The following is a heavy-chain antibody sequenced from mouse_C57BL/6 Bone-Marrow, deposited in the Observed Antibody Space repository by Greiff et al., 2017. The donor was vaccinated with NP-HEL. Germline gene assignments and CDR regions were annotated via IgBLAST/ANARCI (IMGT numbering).Heavy chain of an antibody. CDR1: GYTFTSYG. V-gene: IGHV1-81*01. CDR2: IYPRSGNT. Sequence: VQLQESGAELARPGASVKLSCKASGYTFTSYGISWVKQRTGQGLEWIGEIYPRSGNTYYNEKFKGKATLTADKSSSTAYMVLRSLTSEDSAVYFCARDGYDYRFAYWGQGTLVTVSA. J-gene: IGHJ3*01. CDR3: ARDGYDYRFAY. D-gene: IGHD2-4*01.